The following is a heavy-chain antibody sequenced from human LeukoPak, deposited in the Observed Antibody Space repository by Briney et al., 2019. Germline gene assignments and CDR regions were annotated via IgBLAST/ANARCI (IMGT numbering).Heavy chain of an antibody. CDR1: GFTFSNAW. J-gene: IGHJ4*02. Sequence: GGSLRLSCAASGFTFSNAWMSWVRQAPGEGLEWVGRIKSKTDGGTTDYAAPVKGRFTISRDDSKNTLYLQMNSLKTEDTAVYYCTLPTMFRGADYWGQGTLVTVSS. D-gene: IGHD3-10*01. CDR3: TLPTMFRGADY. CDR2: IKSKTDGGTT. V-gene: IGHV3-15*01.